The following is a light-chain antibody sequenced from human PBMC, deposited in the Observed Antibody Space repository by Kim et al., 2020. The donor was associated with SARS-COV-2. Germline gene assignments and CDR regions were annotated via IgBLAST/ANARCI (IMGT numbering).Light chain of an antibody. CDR3: NSRDSSDNVV. V-gene: IGLV3-19*01. Sequence: ALGQTVRITCQGDSLRSYYATWYQQKPGQAPIIVIYSKNIRPSGIPDRFSGSSSGNTASLTITGTQAGDEADYYCNSRDSSDNVVFGGGTKLTVL. J-gene: IGLJ2*01. CDR1: SLRSYY. CDR2: SKN.